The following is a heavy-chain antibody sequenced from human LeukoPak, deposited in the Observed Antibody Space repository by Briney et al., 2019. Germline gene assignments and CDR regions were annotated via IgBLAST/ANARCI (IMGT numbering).Heavy chain of an antibody. Sequence: GGSLRLSCAASGFTFSSYAMSWVRQAPGKGLEWVSAISGSGGSTYYADSVKGRFTISRDNSKNTLYLQMNSLRAADTAVYYCALDFSGGSCYLGRAFEIWGQGTMVTVSS. CDR3: ALDFSGGSCYLGRAFEI. D-gene: IGHD2-15*01. CDR1: GFTFSSYA. CDR2: ISGSGGST. J-gene: IGHJ3*02. V-gene: IGHV3-23*01.